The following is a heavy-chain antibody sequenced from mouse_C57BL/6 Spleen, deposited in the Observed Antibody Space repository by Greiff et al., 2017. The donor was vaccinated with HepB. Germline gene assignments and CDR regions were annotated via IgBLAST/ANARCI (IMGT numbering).Heavy chain of an antibody. CDR1: GYAFSSSW. J-gene: IGHJ4*01. CDR2: IYPGDGDT. CDR3: AGHFYYAMDY. V-gene: IGHV1-82*01. Sequence: QVQLKQSGPELVKPGASVKISCKASGYAFSSSWMNWVKQRPGKGLEWIGRIYPGDGDTNYNGKFKGKATLTADKSSSTAYMQLSSLTSEDSAVYFCAGHFYYAMDYWGQGTSVTVSS.